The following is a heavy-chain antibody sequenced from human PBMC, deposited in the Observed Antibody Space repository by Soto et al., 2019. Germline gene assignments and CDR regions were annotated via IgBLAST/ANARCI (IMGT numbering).Heavy chain of an antibody. CDR1: GYTFTGYY. CDR2: INPNSGGT. CDR3: ARADWELLNLDY. Sequence: ASVKVSCKASGYTFTGYYMRWVRQAPGQGLEWMGWINPNSGGTNYAQKFQGWVTMTRDTSISTAYMEPSRLRSDDTAVYYCARADWELLNLDYWGQGTLVTVSS. J-gene: IGHJ4*02. D-gene: IGHD1-26*01. V-gene: IGHV1-2*04.